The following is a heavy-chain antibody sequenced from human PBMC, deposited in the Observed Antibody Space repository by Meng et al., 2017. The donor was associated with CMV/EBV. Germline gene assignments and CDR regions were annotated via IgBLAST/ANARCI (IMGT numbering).Heavy chain of an antibody. CDR2: ISSSSSYI. D-gene: IGHD2-2*01. J-gene: IGHJ6*02. V-gene: IGHV3-21*01. CDR1: GFTFSSYN. CDR3: ARDLGNTSHYGMDV. Sequence: GESLKISCAASGFTFSSYNMNWVRQAPGKGLEWVSSISSSSSYIYYADSVKGRFAISRDNAKNSLYLQMNSLRAEDTAVYYCARDLGNTSHYGMDVWGQGTTVTVSS.